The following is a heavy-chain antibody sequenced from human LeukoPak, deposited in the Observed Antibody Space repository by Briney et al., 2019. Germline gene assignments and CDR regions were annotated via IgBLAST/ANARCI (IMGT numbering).Heavy chain of an antibody. V-gene: IGHV3-7*01. Sequence: GGSLGLSCAASGFTFSSYWMSWVRQAPGKGLEWVANIKQDGSEKYYVDSVKGRFTISRDNAKNSLYLQMNSLRAEDTAVYYCARDRRAIFGVAPLDYWGQGTLVTVSS. J-gene: IGHJ4*02. D-gene: IGHD3-3*01. CDR1: GFTFSSYW. CDR3: ARDRRAIFGVAPLDY. CDR2: IKQDGSEK.